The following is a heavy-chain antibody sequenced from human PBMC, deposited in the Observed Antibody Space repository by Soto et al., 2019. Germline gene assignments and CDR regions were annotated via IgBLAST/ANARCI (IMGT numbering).Heavy chain of an antibody. J-gene: IGHJ4*02. CDR3: ARGNIWGSYRTDFDY. CDR1: GGSFSGYY. Sequence: QVQLQQWGAGLLKPSETLSLTCAVYGGSFSGYYWSWIRQPPGKGLAWIGEINHSGSTNYNPSLKSRVTISVDTSKNQFSLKLSSVTAADTAVYYCARGNIWGSYRTDFDYWGQGTLVTVSS. V-gene: IGHV4-34*01. CDR2: INHSGST. D-gene: IGHD3-16*02.